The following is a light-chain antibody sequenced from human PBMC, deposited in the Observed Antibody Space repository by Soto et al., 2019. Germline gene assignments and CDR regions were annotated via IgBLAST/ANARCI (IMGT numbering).Light chain of an antibody. J-gene: IGKJ5*01. CDR1: QAINNY. V-gene: IGKV1-27*01. CDR2: ASA. Sequence: DIQMTQSPSSLSAAVGDRVTITCRASQAINNYVAWYQHKAGEVPKLLLYASAALQSGVPSRFSGSGSGTEFTFTLSSLQPEDVATYYCQAYNNAPITFGQGTRLDIK. CDR3: QAYNNAPIT.